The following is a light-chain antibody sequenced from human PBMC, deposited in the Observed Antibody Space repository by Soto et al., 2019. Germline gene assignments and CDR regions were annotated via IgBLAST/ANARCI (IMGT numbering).Light chain of an antibody. V-gene: IGKV3-20*01. CDR3: QQYGSSPPYT. CDR2: GAS. Sequence: EIVLTQSPGTLYLSPGERATLSCRARQSVSSSYLAWYQQKPGQAPRLLIYGASSRATGNPDRFSGSGSGTDLTLTFSSLEPEDFAVYYCQQYGSSPPYTFGQGTKLEIK. J-gene: IGKJ2*01. CDR1: QSVSSSY.